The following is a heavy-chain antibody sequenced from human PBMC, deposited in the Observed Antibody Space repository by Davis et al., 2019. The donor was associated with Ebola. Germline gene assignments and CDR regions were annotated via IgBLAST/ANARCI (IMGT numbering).Heavy chain of an antibody. J-gene: IGHJ4*02. D-gene: IGHD1-1*01. V-gene: IGHV1-18*01. CDR3: ARAQFPTTSDH. CDR1: GGTFSSYA. Sequence: AASVKASCKASGGTFSSYAISWVRQAPGQGLEWMGWISAYNGNTNYAQKLQGRVTMTTDTSTSTAYMELRSLRSDDTAVYYCARAQFPTTSDHWGQGTLVTVSS. CDR2: ISAYNGNT.